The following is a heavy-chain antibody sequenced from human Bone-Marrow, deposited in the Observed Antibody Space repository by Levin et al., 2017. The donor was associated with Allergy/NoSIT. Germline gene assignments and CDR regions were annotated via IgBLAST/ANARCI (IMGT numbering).Heavy chain of an antibody. Sequence: PGGSLRLSCAASGFTFSSYWMSWVRQAPGKGLEWVANIKQDGSEKYYVDSVKGRFTISRDNAKNSLYLQMNSLRAEDTAVYYCARDGYWVRYFDWLLPPIWYYYYGMDVWGQGTTVTVSS. CDR2: IKQDGSEK. V-gene: IGHV3-7*01. CDR1: GFTFSSYW. CDR3: ARDGYWVRYFDWLLPPIWYYYYGMDV. D-gene: IGHD3-9*01. J-gene: IGHJ6*02.